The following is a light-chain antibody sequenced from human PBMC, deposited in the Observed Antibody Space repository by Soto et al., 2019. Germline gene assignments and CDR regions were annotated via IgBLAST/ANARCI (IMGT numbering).Light chain of an antibody. CDR1: TSDVGGSDY. CDR2: DVN. Sequence: QSALTQPRSVSGSPGQSVTISCTGATSDVGGSDYVSWYQHHPGKAPELMLYDVNKRPSGVPDRFSGSKSGTTAALTISGLQTEDEADYYCCSYAGSSTLIFGGGTKLT. V-gene: IGLV2-11*01. CDR3: CSYAGSSTLI. J-gene: IGLJ2*01.